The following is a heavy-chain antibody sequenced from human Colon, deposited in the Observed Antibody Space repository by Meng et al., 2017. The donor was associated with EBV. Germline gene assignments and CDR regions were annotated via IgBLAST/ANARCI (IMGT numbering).Heavy chain of an antibody. CDR1: GGPFSGFY. CDR2: IDDSVNI. V-gene: IGHV4-34*01. Sequence: QVHLPQEGAGLLPPSHTLSLTCTVDGGPFSGFYWTWIRQYPGNGLEGIREIDDSVNIIYNPSLKSRVTISGDTSKNQFSLNVSSVTAADTAVYYCARSRWLLLQLWGQGTLVTVSS. CDR3: ARSRWLLLQL. J-gene: IGHJ4*02. D-gene: IGHD3-22*01.